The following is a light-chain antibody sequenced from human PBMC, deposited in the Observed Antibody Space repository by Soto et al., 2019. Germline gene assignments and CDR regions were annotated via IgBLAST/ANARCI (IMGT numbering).Light chain of an antibody. V-gene: IGKV1-5*01. CDR3: QQYNNFWT. CDR1: QSISSW. Sequence: DIQMTQSPSALSASVGDRDTITCRASQSISSWLAWYQQKPGKAPRLLIDDASYLERGVPSRFSGSGSGTEFTLTISDLQRDDLGNYSCQQYNNFWTFGPGNKVEI. CDR2: DAS. J-gene: IGKJ1*01.